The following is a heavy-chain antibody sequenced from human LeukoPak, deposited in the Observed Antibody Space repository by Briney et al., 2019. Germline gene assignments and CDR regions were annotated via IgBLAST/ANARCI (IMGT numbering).Heavy chain of an antibody. V-gene: IGHV3-7*05. J-gene: IGHJ4*02. D-gene: IGHD4-23*01. CDR3: ARERWFLDY. CDR2: IKEDGSKM. CDR1: GFIFSGYG. Sequence: GGSLRLSCVASGFIFSGYGMHWVRQAPGRGLEWVARIKEDGSKMYYVDSVKGRFTISRDNAKNSVYLQMNSLRVEDTAVYYCARERWFLDYWGQGTLVTVSS.